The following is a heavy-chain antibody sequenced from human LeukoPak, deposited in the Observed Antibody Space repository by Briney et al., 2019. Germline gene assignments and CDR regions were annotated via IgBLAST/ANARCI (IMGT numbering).Heavy chain of an antibody. CDR1: GYTLTRYY. CDR3: VTLGATNFDY. J-gene: IGHJ4*02. D-gene: IGHD1-26*01. V-gene: IGHV1-2*02. CDR2: ISPDSGGT. Sequence: ASVKVSCKASGYTLTRYYMHWVRQAPGQGLELLGWISPDSGGTNYPQKFQGRVTLTRDTSISTAYMELSRLRSDDTAVYYCVTLGATNFDYWGQGTLVTVSS.